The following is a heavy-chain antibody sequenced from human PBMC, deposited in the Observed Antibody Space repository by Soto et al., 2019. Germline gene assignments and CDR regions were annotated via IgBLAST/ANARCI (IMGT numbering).Heavy chain of an antibody. CDR1: GGSISSSSYY. V-gene: IGHV4-39*01. J-gene: IGHJ3*02. D-gene: IGHD2-15*01. CDR3: ARRRYCSGNSCYSGLVAFDI. CDR2: IYYSGLT. Sequence: SETLSLTCTVSGGSISSSSYYWGWIRQPPGKGLEWIGNIYYSGLTYYNPSLKSRVTISVDTSKKQFSLKLSSVTAADTAVYYCARRRYCSGNSCYSGLVAFDIWGQGTVVTVSS.